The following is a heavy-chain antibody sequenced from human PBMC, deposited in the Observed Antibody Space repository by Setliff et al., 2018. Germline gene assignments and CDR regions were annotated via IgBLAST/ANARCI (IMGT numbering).Heavy chain of an antibody. CDR3: AGTAGGYCTGRRCHQLAY. CDR1: GGSFSTYY. CDR2: INHGGRT. Sequence: SETLSLTCAVYGGSFSTYYWNWIRQPPGKGLEWIGEINHGGRTNYNPSLESRVTISVDTSKNQFPLKMTSVTAADTATYFCAGTAGGYCTGRRCHQLAYWGQGALVTVSS. D-gene: IGHD2-8*02. J-gene: IGHJ4*02. V-gene: IGHV4-34*01.